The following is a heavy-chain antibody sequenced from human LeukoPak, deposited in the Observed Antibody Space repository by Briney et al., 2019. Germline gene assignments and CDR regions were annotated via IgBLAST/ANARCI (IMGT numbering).Heavy chain of an antibody. CDR3: ARDDLRSDWFDP. V-gene: IGHV4-39*07. Sequence: SETLSLTCSVSGGSINSRSYSWGWIRQPPGMGLEWIGNIDYSGTTYYNPSLRSRLTMSVDASNNQFSLRLTSVTAADTAVYYCARDDLRSDWFDPWGQGTLVTVSS. J-gene: IGHJ5*02. CDR2: IDYSGTT. CDR1: GGSINSRSYS.